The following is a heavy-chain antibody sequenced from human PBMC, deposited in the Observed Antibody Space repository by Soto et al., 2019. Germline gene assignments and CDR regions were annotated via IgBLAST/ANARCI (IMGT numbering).Heavy chain of an antibody. D-gene: IGHD3-10*01. J-gene: IGHJ4*02. CDR1: GVSLTGGNW. V-gene: IGHV4-4*02. CDR3: ARLVYDTRLNYMYFDF. Sequence: SETLSLTCAVSGVSLTGGNWWTWVRQSPQRGLEYIGEIFHDGTANYYPSFERRVAMSVDTSRNQFSLKLTSVTAADTAVYFCARLVYDTRLNYMYFDFWGPGTLVTVSS. CDR2: IFHDGTA.